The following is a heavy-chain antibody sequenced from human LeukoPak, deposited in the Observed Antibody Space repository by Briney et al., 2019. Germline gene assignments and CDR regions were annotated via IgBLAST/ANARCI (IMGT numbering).Heavy chain of an antibody. D-gene: IGHD3-22*01. CDR3: ARVYDSSGYYLNYGYYGMNV. CDR1: GYTFTSYY. Sequence: GASVKVSCKASGYTFTSYYMHWVRQAPGQGLEWMGIINPSGGSTSYAQKFQGRVTMTRDTSTSTVYMELSSLRSEDTAVYYCARVYDSSGYYLNYGYYGMNVWGQGTTVTVSS. V-gene: IGHV1-46*01. J-gene: IGHJ6*02. CDR2: INPSGGST.